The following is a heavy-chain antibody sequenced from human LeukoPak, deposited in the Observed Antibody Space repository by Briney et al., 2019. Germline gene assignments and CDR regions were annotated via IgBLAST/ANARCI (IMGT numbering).Heavy chain of an antibody. CDR3: AKRGDSGSYHYYYYGMDV. CDR2: ISGSGGST. J-gene: IGHJ6*02. V-gene: IGHV3-23*01. Sequence: GASLRLSCAASGFTFSSYAMSWVRQAPGKGLEWVSAISGSGGSTYYADSVKGRFTIFRDNSKNTLYLQMNSLRAEDTAVYYCAKRGDSGSYHYYYYGMDVWGQGTTVTVSS. D-gene: IGHD1-26*01. CDR1: GFTFSSYA.